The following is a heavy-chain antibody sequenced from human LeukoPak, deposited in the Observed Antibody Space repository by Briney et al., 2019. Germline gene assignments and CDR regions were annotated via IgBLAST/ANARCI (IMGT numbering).Heavy chain of an antibody. CDR1: GGTFSSYT. D-gene: IGHD4-17*01. V-gene: IGHV1-69*02. CDR2: IIPILGIA. Sequence: SVTVSCKASGGTFSSYTISWVRQAPGQGLEWMGRIIPILGIANYAQKFQGRVTITADKSTSTAYMELSSLRSEGTAVYYCARTRDYGNWYCDLWGRGTLVTVSS. J-gene: IGHJ2*01. CDR3: ARTRDYGNWYCDL.